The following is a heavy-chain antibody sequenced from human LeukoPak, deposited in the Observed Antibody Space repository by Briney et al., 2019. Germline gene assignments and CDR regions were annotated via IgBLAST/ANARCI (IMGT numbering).Heavy chain of an antibody. D-gene: IGHD3-22*01. J-gene: IGHJ4*02. CDR3: ARGGYTVVFDY. V-gene: IGHV1-2*02. CDR1: GGTFSSYA. Sequence: GASVKVSCKASGGTFSSYAISWVRQAPGQGLEWMGWINPNSGGTNYAQKFQGRVTMTRDTSISTAYMELSRLRSEDTAVYYCARGGYTVVFDYWGQGTLVTVSS. CDR2: INPNSGGT.